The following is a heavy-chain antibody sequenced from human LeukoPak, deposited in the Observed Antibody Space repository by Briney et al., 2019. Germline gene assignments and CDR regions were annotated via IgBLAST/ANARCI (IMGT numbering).Heavy chain of an antibody. CDR1: GFTFSGYS. V-gene: IGHV3-23*01. D-gene: IGHD3-22*01. CDR2: ISGSGGST. J-gene: IGHJ4*02. Sequence: PGGSLRLSCAASGFTFSGYSMSWVRQAPGKGLEWVSAISGSGGSTYYADSVKGRFTISRDNSKNTLYLQMNSLRAEDTAVYYCAKGRPRLAYYDSSEGCFDYWGQGTLVTVSS. CDR3: AKGRPRLAYYDSSEGCFDY.